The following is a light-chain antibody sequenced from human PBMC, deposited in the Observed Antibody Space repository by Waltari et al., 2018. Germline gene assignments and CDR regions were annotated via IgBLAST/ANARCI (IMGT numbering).Light chain of an antibody. V-gene: IGKV3-15*01. Sequence: EMVMTNSPATRSLSPGERATLSCRASQSISTNLAWYQQRPGQAPRLLIYDTSTRATGIPVKFSGSGSGTEFTLTISDLQPEDFAVYYCQQYNNWPPLYTFGQGTKLDIK. J-gene: IGKJ2*01. CDR1: QSISTN. CDR2: DTS. CDR3: QQYNNWPPLYT.